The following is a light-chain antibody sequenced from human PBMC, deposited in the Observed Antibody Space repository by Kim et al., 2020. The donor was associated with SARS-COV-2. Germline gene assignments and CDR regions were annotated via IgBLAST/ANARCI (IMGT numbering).Light chain of an antibody. CDR3: QSYDSSKDCV. J-gene: IGLJ3*02. V-gene: IGLV6-57*03. CDR1: SGSLASSY. CDR2: DDN. Sequence: VTSSITRRSGSLASSYVRWYQQRPGSAPSTVIYDDNERPSGVPDRFSGSIDSSSNTASLTISGLRTEDEADYYCQSYDSSKDCVFGGGTQLTVL.